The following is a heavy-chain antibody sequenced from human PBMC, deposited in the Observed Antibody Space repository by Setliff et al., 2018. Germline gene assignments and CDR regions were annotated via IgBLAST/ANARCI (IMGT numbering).Heavy chain of an antibody. CDR1: SLW. V-gene: IGHV3-7*03. CDR3: AKGAHFSNYARVFDP. CDR2: INQDGSAQ. J-gene: IGHJ5*02. Sequence: SLWMAWLRQAPGRWLEWVANINQDGSAQYYVDSVKGRFTISRDNAKSSLYLQMSSLRAEDTAFYFCAKGAHFSNYARVFDPWGQGTLVTVSS. D-gene: IGHD4-4*01.